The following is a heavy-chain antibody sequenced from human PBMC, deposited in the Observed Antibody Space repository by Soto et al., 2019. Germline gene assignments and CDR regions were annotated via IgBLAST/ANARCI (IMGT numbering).Heavy chain of an antibody. V-gene: IGHV3-9*01. CDR2: ISWNSGSI. Sequence: EVQLVESGGGLVQPGRSLRLSCAASGFTFDDYAMHWVRQAPGKGLEWVSGISWNSGSIGYADSVKGRFTISRDNAKNSLYLQMNSLRAEDTALYYCANGPYYDFWSGYNDYWGQGTLVTVCS. J-gene: IGHJ4*02. CDR3: ANGPYYDFWSGYNDY. D-gene: IGHD3-3*01. CDR1: GFTFDDYA.